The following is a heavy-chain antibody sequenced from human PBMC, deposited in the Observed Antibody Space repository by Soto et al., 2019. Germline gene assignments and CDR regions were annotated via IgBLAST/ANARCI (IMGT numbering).Heavy chain of an antibody. D-gene: IGHD1-26*01. J-gene: IGHJ6*02. CDR2: ISDDGSKK. Sequence: GGSLRLSCAASGFTFSSYGMHWVRQAPGKGMEWVAVISDDGSKKNYVDSVKGRFIISRDNSRNTLYLQMNSLRVEDTALYYCAKDREGSNYYGVGVWGQGTTVTVSS. V-gene: IGHV3-30*18. CDR3: AKDREGSNYYGVGV. CDR1: GFTFSSYG.